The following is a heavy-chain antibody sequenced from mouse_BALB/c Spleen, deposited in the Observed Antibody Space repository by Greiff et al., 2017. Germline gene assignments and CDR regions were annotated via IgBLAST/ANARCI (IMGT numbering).Heavy chain of an antibody. CDR3: ARSYFDV. CDR2: IYPGDGDT. J-gene: IGHJ1*01. CDR1: GYTFTSYW. Sequence: VKLMESGAELARPGASVKLSCKASGYTFTSYWMQWVKQRPGQGLEWIGAIYPGDGDTRYTQKFKGKATLTADKSSSTAYMQLSSLASEDSAVYYCARSYFDVWGAGTTVTVSS. V-gene: IGHV1-87*01.